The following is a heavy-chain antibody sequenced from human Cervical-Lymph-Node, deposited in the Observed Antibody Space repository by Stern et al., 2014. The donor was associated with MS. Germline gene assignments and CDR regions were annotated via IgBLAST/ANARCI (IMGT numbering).Heavy chain of an antibody. CDR3: AKADDYAAGIDA. CDR1: GFKLDDFA. J-gene: IGHJ5*02. D-gene: IGHD3-16*01. V-gene: IGHV3-9*01. Sequence: LVESGGGMVQPGRSLGLSCEASGFKLDDFAMHWVRQAPGKGLEWVSGLGWNSEGRGYADSVQGRFTISRDNAKSSLYLQMNSLTAEDTALYYCAKADDYAAGIDAWGQGTLVVVSS. CDR2: LGWNSEGR.